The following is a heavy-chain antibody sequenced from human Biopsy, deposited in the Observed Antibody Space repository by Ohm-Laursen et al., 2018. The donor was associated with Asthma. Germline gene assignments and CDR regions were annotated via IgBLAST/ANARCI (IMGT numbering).Heavy chain of an antibody. D-gene: IGHD3-10*01. CDR2: ISVYNGNT. J-gene: IGHJ6*02. V-gene: IGHV1-18*01. Sequence: ASVTASCKTSGYTFNSAGTTWVRHAPGQGIEWMGWISVYNGNTKVAQKLQDRVTMITDTSTSTAYMELRSLRSDDTAVYFCARAVDYSHYYGIDVWGQGTTVTVS. CDR3: ARAVDYSHYYGIDV. CDR1: GYTFNSAG.